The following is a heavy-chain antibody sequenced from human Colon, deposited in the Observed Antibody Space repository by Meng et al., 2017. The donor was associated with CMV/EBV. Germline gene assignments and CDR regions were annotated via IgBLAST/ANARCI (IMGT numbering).Heavy chain of an antibody. V-gene: IGHV3-53*01. CDR1: GFSVSDKY. CDR3: ARPAYGSGNYYSY. D-gene: IGHD3-10*01. Sequence: GESLKISCAASGFSVSDKYMSWVRQAPGKGLEWVSVVHTGGNSYYADSVKGRFTISRDTSKNMIYLQMDSLRAEDTAVYYCARPAYGSGNYYSYWGQGTLVTVSS. CDR2: VHTGGNS. J-gene: IGHJ4*02.